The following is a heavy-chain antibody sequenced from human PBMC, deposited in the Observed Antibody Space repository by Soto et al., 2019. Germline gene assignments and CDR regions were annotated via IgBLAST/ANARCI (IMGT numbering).Heavy chain of an antibody. CDR3: ARAKDYYGSGSYRGVNWFDP. V-gene: IGHV4-30-2*01. J-gene: IGHJ5*02. CDR2: IYHSGST. CDR1: GGSISSGGYS. Sequence: SETLSLTCAVSGGSISSGGYSWGWIRQPPGKGLEWIGYIYHSGSTYYNPSLKSRVTISVDRSKNQFSLKLSSVTAADTAVYYCARAKDYYGSGSYRGVNWFDPWGQGTLVTVS. D-gene: IGHD3-10*01.